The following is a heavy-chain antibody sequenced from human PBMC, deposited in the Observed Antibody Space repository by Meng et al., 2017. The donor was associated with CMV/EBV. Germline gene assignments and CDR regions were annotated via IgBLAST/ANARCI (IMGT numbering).Heavy chain of an antibody. CDR1: GGTFSSYA. D-gene: IGHD3-3*01. CDR2: IIPIFGTA. CDR3: ARAQRITIFGVAKNYYYYGMDV. V-gene: IGHV1-69*05. Sequence: SVKVSCKASGGTFSSYAISWVRQAPGQRLEWMGGIIPIFGTANYAQKFQGRVTITTDESTSTAYMELSSLRSEDTAVYYCARAQRITIFGVAKNYYYYGMDVWGQGTTVTSP. J-gene: IGHJ6*02.